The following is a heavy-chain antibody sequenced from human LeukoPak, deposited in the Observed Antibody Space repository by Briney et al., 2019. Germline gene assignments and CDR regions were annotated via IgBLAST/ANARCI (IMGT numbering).Heavy chain of an antibody. CDR3: TSLGYCSSTSCLNPDY. Sequence: GGSLRLSCAASGFTFSGSAMPWVRQASGKGLEWVGRIRSKANSYATAYAASVKGRFTISRDDSKNTAYLQMNSLKTEDTAVYYCTSLGYCSSTSCLNPDYWGQGTLVTVSS. V-gene: IGHV3-73*01. CDR1: GFTFSGSA. J-gene: IGHJ4*02. CDR2: IRSKANSYAT. D-gene: IGHD2-2*01.